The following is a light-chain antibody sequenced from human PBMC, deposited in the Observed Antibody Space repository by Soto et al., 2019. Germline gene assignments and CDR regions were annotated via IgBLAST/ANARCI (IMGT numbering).Light chain of an antibody. CDR2: DAS. CDR1: QSVSSY. J-gene: IGKJ1*01. CDR3: QQRSNWPT. V-gene: IGKV3-11*01. Sequence: ESVLPQYPATLSLAPGEPATLSCRASQSVSSYLAWYQQKPGQAPRLLIYDASNRATGIPARFSGSGSGTDFTLTISSLEPEDFAVYYCQQRSNWPTFGQGTKVDIK.